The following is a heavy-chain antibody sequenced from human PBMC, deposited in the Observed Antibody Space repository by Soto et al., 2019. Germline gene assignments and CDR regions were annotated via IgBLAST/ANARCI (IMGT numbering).Heavy chain of an antibody. D-gene: IGHD6-19*01. CDR3: ARDPAPIGWYDY. J-gene: IGHJ4*02. CDR1: GFTLTTYW. V-gene: IGHV3-74*01. CDR2: INRDGDST. Sequence: EVQLVESGGGLVQPGGSLRLSCAASGFTLTTYWMHWVRQAPGKRLEWVSRINRDGDSTTYADSVRGRFTISRDSAKNTLYLQMNSLRAEDTAVYYCARDPAPIGWYDYWGQGTLVTVSS.